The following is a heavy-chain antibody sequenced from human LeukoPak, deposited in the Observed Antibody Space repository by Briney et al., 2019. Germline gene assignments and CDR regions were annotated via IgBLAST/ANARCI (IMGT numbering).Heavy chain of an antibody. CDR3: AREIYCSASSCTGGVFDI. CDR1: GFTVSGNY. Sequence: PGGSLRLSCAASGFTVSGNYMSWVRQAPGKGLEWVSVIYSGGSTYYADSVKGRFTISRDNSKNTLYLQMNSLRVEDTAVYYCAREIYCSASSCTGGVFDIWGQGTMVTVSS. D-gene: IGHD2-15*01. V-gene: IGHV3-53*01. CDR2: IYSGGST. J-gene: IGHJ3*02.